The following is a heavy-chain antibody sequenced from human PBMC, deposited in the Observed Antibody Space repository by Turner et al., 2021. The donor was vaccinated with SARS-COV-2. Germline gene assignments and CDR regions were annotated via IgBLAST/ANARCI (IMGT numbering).Heavy chain of an antibody. V-gene: IGHV1-69*04. CDR2: IIPILGIA. D-gene: IGHD6-19*01. Sequence: QVQLVQSGAEVKKPGSSVKVSCKASGGTFSSYAISWGRQAPGQGLEWMGRIIPILGIANYAQKFQGRVTITADTSTSTAYMELSSLRSEDTAVYYCARGQGSGWRPFDLWGRGTLFTVSS. CDR1: GGTFSSYA. CDR3: ARGQGSGWRPFDL. J-gene: IGHJ2*01.